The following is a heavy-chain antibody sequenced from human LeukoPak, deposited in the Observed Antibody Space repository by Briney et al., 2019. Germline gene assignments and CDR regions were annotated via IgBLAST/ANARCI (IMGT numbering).Heavy chain of an antibody. CDR1: GGSISDYY. CDR3: ARCHNSAWGDFDY. D-gene: IGHD6-19*01. J-gene: IGHJ4*02. Sequence: SETLSLTCTVSGGSISDYYWTWIRQPAGKGLEWIGRIYSSGTTNHNPSLKSRLTMSADTSKNQLSLKLSSVTAADTAVYYCARCHNSAWGDFDYWGQGTLVTVSS. V-gene: IGHV4-4*07. CDR2: IYSSGTT.